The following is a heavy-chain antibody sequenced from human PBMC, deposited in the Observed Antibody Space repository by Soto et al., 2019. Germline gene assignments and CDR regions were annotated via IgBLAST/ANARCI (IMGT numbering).Heavy chain of an antibody. Sequence: SGPTLVNPTQTLTLTCTFSGFSLSTSGMCVSWIRQPPGKALEWLALIDWDDDKYYSTSLKTRLTISKDTSKNQVVLTMTNMDPVDTATYYCARAPTRRNYYDRSERWFDPWGQGTLVTVFS. CDR2: IDWDDDK. D-gene: IGHD3-22*01. V-gene: IGHV2-70*01. J-gene: IGHJ5*02. CDR1: GFSLSTSGMC. CDR3: ARAPTRRNYYDRSERWFDP.